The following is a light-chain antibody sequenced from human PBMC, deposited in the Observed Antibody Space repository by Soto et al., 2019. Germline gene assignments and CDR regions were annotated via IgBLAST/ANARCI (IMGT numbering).Light chain of an antibody. CDR3: SSYTTSSTRV. CDR2: EVS. V-gene: IGLV2-14*03. Sequence: QSALTQPASVSGSPGQSITISCTGTSSDVGAYDYVSWYQQHPDKAPKLMIYEVSNRPSGVSNRFSGSKSVNTATLTISGLQAGEEADYYCSSYTTSSTRVFGTGTKLTVL. J-gene: IGLJ1*01. CDR1: SSDVGAYDY.